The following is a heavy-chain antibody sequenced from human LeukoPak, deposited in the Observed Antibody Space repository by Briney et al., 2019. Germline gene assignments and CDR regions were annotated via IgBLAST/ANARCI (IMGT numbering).Heavy chain of an antibody. CDR1: GFTFSDYY. V-gene: IGHV3-11*01. CDR2: ISSSGSTI. D-gene: IGHD2-21*02. Sequence: TGGSLRLSCAASGFTFSDYYMSWIRQAPGKGLEWVSYISSSGSTIYYADSVKGRFTISRDNAKNSLYLQMNSLRAEDTAVYYCARDLCGGDCYSFDYWGQGTLVTVSS. J-gene: IGHJ4*02. CDR3: ARDLCGGDCYSFDY.